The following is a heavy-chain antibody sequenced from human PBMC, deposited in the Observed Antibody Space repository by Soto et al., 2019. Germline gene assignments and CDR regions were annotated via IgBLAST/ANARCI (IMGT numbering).Heavy chain of an antibody. J-gene: IGHJ4*02. CDR3: AAEYSTGATY. CDR1: GFTFTSSA. CDR2: IVVGSGNT. D-gene: IGHD5-12*01. V-gene: IGHV1-58*01. Sequence: QMQLVQSGPEVKKPGTSVKVSCKASGFTFTSSAVQWVRQARGQRLEWIGWIVVGSGNTNYAQKFQERVTITRNIPTSTDQTELSGLGSEDTAEYYCAAEYSTGATYWGQGTLVTVSS.